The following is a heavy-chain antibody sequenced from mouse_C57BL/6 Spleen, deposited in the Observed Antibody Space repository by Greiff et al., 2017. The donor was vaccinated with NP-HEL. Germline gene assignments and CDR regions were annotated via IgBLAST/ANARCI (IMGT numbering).Heavy chain of an antibody. CDR1: GYTFTSYW. CDR2: IDPSDSYT. J-gene: IGHJ2*01. Sequence: QVQLQQPGAELVMPGASVKLSCKASGYTFTSYWMHWVKQRPGQGLEWIGEIDPSDSYTNYHQKFKGKSTLTVAKSSSTAYMTLSSLTSEDSAVYYCASGGRVDYWGQGTTLTVSS. V-gene: IGHV1-69*01. CDR3: ASGGRVDY.